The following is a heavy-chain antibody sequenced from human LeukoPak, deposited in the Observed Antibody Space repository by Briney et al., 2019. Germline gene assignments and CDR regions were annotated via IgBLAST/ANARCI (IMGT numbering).Heavy chain of an antibody. J-gene: IGHJ6*03. V-gene: IGHV3-48*03. D-gene: IGHD2-8*01. CDR2: ISSSGSTI. Sequence: QPGGSLRLSCAASGFTFSSYEMNWVRQAPGKGLEWVSYISSSGSTIYYADSVKGRFTISRDNSKNTLYLQMNSLRAEDMAVYYCANGNRCTSPNCLGYYYFYMDVWGKGTTVTVSS. CDR3: ANGNRCTSPNCLGYYYFYMDV. CDR1: GFTFSSYE.